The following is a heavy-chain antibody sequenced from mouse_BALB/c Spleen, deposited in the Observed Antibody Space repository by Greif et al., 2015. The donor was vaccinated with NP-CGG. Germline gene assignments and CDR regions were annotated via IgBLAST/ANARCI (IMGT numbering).Heavy chain of an antibody. CDR1: GFNIKDTY. J-gene: IGHJ2*01. V-gene: IGHV14-3*02. D-gene: IGHD3-1*01. CDR2: IDPANGNT. Sequence: DVKLVESGAELVKPGASVKLSCTASGFNIKDTYMHWVKQRPEQGLEWIGRIDPANGNTKYDPKFQGKATITADTSSNTAYLQLSSLTSEDTAVYYCAYSSGYYFDYWGQGTTLTVSS. CDR3: AYSSGYYFDY.